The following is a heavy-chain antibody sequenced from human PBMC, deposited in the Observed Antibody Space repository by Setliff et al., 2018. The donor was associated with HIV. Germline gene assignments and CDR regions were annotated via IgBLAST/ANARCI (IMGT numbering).Heavy chain of an antibody. J-gene: IGHJ3*02. D-gene: IGHD2-2*01. CDR1: GGTFSSYA. V-gene: IGHV1-69*05. Sequence: SVKVSCKASGGTFSSYAISWVRQAPGQGLEWMGGIIPIFGTANYAQKFQGRVTITTDESTSTAYMELSSLRSEDTAVYYCRWGPAAIWDTFDIWGQGTMVTVSS. CDR3: RWGPAAIWDTFDI. CDR2: IIPIFGTA.